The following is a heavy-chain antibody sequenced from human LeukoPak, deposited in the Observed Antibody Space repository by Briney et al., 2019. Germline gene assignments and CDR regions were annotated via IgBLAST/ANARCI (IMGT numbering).Heavy chain of an antibody. V-gene: IGHV4-59*01. J-gene: IGHJ4*02. CDR1: GRPLSSYY. CDR2: IYYSGST. Sequence: SETLSHTCTVSGRPLSSYYWSWIRQPPAKGLEWIGYIYYSGSTNYNPSLKSRVTISVDTHKNQFSLKLSAVTAADTAVYYCARDAQRITMVQGAPHPGYFDYWGQGTLVTVSS. CDR3: ARDAQRITMVQGAPHPGYFDY. D-gene: IGHD3-10*01.